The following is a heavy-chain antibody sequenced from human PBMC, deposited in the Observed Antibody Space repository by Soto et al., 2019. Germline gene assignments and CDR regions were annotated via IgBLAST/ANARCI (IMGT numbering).Heavy chain of an antibody. V-gene: IGHV1-18*01. D-gene: IGHD6-13*01. CDR2: IRAYNGNT. CDR1: CYTFTSYG. Sequence: QVPLVQSGAEVKKPGASVKVSCKASCYTFTSYGISCVRQAHGQGLERMGWIRAYNGNTKYAQKLQGRVPMTTDTSTSTAYMELRSLRSDDTAVYYCARDLGQQLVDYWGQGTLVTVSS. J-gene: IGHJ4*02. CDR3: ARDLGQQLVDY.